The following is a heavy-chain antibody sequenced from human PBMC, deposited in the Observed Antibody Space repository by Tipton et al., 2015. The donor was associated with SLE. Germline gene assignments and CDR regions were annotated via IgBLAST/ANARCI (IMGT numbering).Heavy chain of an antibody. V-gene: IGHV3-30*04. CDR2: ISYDGSNK. Sequence: SLRLSCAASGFTFSSYAMHWVRQAPGKGLEWVAVISYDGSNKYYADSVKGRFTISRDNSKNTLYLQMNSLRAEDTAVYYCAREPLWVVVPAAGPCDYWGQGTLVTVSS. CDR3: AREPLWVVVPAAGPCDY. CDR1: GFTFSSYA. J-gene: IGHJ4*02. D-gene: IGHD2-2*01.